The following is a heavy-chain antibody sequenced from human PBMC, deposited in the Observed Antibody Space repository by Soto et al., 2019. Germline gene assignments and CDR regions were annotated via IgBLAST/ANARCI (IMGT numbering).Heavy chain of an antibody. CDR3: ARDKITGLFDY. CDR2: IYYTGSA. J-gene: IGHJ4*02. D-gene: IGHD2-8*02. CDR1: GAPISSSTYY. V-gene: IGHV4-39*02. Sequence: SETLSLTCTVSGAPISSSTYYWGWIRQPPGKGLEWIGSIYYTGSAYYNPSLKSRVTISVDTSKNQFSLKLTSVTAADTAVYYCARDKITGLFDYWGQGTLVTVSS.